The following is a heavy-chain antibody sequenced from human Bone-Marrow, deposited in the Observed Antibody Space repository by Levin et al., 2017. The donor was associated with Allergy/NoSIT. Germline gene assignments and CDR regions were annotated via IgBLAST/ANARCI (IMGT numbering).Heavy chain of an antibody. Sequence: GESLKISCVASGFSFGTYWMSWVRQAPGKGLEWVANIKEDGSERNHVDSVKGRLTISRDNAKNSLYLQMNSLRADDTAVYYCTRDGPYGSSWYFDCWGQGTLVTVSS. CDR1: GFSFGTYW. CDR3: TRDGPYGSSWYFDC. D-gene: IGHD6-13*01. J-gene: IGHJ4*02. V-gene: IGHV3-7*01. CDR2: IKEDGSER.